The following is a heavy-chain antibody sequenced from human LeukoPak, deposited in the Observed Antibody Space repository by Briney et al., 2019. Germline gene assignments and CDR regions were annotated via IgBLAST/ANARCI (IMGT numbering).Heavy chain of an antibody. CDR1: VGTFSSYA. D-gene: IGHD3-3*01. V-gene: IGHV1-69*06. J-gene: IGHJ4*02. CDR2: IIPIFGTA. Sequence: ASVKVSCKASVGTFSSYAISWVRQAPGQGLEWMGRIIPIFGTANYAQKFQGRVTITADKSTSTAYMELSSLRSEDTAVYYCVGDFWSGYYRDYWGQGTLVTVSS. CDR3: VGDFWSGYYRDY.